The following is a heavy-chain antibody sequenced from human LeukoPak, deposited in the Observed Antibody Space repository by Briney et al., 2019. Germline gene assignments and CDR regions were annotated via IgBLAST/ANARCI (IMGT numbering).Heavy chain of an antibody. CDR3: ARDQRGITIFGVVSWFDP. CDR2: IYSGGST. Sequence: QPGGPLRLSCAASGFTVSSNYMSWVRQAPGKGLECVSVIYSGGSTYYADSVKGRFTISRDNSKNTLYLQMNSLRAEDTAVYYCARDQRGITIFGVVSWFDPWGQGTLVTVSS. J-gene: IGHJ5*02. V-gene: IGHV3-66*02. CDR1: GFTVSSNY. D-gene: IGHD3-3*01.